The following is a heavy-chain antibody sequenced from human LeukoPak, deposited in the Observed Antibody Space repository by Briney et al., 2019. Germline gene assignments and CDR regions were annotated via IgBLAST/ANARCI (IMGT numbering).Heavy chain of an antibody. D-gene: IGHD2-2*02. CDR3: ARDQGYCSSTSCYTIFDY. CDR2: ISAYNGNT. Sequence: ASVKVSCKASGYTFTIYGISWVRQAPGQGLEWMGWISAYNGNTNYAQKLQGRVTMTTDTSTSTAYMELRSLRSDDTAVYYCARDQGYCSSTSCYTIFDYWGQGTLVTVSS. V-gene: IGHV1-18*01. CDR1: GYTFTIYG. J-gene: IGHJ4*02.